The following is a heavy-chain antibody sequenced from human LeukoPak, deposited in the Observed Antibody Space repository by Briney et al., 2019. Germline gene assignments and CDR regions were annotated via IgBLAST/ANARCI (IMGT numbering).Heavy chain of an antibody. V-gene: IGHV3-48*01. Sequence: PGGSLRLSCAASGFTFSSYNMNWVRQAPGKGLEWVSYISSSSSTIYYADSVKGRFTISRDNAENSLYLQMNSLRAEDTAMYYCARDDRSSWDYFDYWGQGTLVTVSS. D-gene: IGHD6-13*01. CDR3: ARDDRSSWDYFDY. J-gene: IGHJ4*02. CDR1: GFTFSSYN. CDR2: ISSSSSTI.